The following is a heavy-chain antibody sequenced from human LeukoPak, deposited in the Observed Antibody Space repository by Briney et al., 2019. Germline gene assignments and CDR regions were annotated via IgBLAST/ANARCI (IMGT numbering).Heavy chain of an antibody. CDR1: GFTFSSYG. Sequence: GGSLRLSCAASGFTFSSYGMHWVRQAPGKGLEWVAVIWYDGSNKYYADSVKGRFTISRDNSKNTLYLQMNSLRAEDTAVYYCARDPTSGYYGMIPWGQGTMVTVSS. D-gene: IGHD3-22*01. CDR3: ARDPTSGYYGMIP. J-gene: IGHJ5*02. CDR2: IWYDGSNK. V-gene: IGHV3-33*01.